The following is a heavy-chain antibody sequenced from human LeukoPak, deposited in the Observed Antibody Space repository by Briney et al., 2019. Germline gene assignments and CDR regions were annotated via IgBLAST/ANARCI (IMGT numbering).Heavy chain of an antibody. V-gene: IGHV4-34*01. Sequence: PSETLSLTCAVYGGSFSGYYWSWIRQPPGKGLEWIGEINHSGSTNYNPSLKSRVTISGDTSKSQFSLKLSSVTAAHTAVYYCAGEPGYCSGGSCYGGWFDPWGQGTLVTVS. CDR3: AGEPGYCSGGSCYGGWFDP. CDR2: INHSGST. J-gene: IGHJ5*02. D-gene: IGHD2-15*01. CDR1: GGSFSGYY.